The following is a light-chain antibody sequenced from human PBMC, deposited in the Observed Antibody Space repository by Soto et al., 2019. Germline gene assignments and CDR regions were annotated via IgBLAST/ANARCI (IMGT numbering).Light chain of an antibody. CDR1: QDISKY. CDR3: QHYDNLPFT. J-gene: IGKJ4*01. Sequence: DIQMTQSPSSLSASVGDKVTITCQASQDISKYLNWYQQKPGKAPKLLIYEASNLETGVPSRFIGSGSGTDFTFTISSLQPEDIEKYFCQHYDNLPFTVAGGTKVEMK. CDR2: EAS. V-gene: IGKV1-33*01.